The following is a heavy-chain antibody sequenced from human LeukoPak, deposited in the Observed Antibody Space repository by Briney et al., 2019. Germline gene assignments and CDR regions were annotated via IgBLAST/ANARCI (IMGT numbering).Heavy chain of an antibody. V-gene: IGHV1-18*01. CDR3: ARVRPYCSRTSCYFH. CDR1: GYTFTSYG. Sequence: GASVKVSCKASGYTFTSYGINWVRQAPGQGLEWMGWISAYNGNTNYAQKLQGRVTMTTDTSTSTAYMELRSLGSDDTAVYYCARVRPYCSRTSCYFHWGQGTLVTVSS. CDR2: ISAYNGNT. D-gene: IGHD2-2*01. J-gene: IGHJ4*02.